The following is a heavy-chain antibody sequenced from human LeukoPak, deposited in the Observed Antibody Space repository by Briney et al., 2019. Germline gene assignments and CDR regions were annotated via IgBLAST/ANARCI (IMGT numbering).Heavy chain of an antibody. V-gene: IGHV4-4*02. J-gene: IGHJ4*02. CDR2: IYHSGST. CDR3: ATRYSVWPK. D-gene: IGHD5/OR15-5a*01. Sequence: SETLCLTCAVSGGSITGSHWCWWTWVRQPPGKGLEWIGEIYHSGSTNYNPSLKSRLTISLDKSNNQFSLTLTSVTAADTAMYYCATRYSVWPKWGPGTLVTVSS. CDR1: GGSITGSHW.